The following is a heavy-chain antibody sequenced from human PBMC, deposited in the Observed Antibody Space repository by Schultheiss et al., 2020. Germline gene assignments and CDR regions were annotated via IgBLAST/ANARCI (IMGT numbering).Heavy chain of an antibody. J-gene: IGHJ5*02. CDR3: ARRYDFWSGYYSYNWFDP. CDR1: GGSFSGYY. V-gene: IGHV4-34*01. D-gene: IGHD3-3*01. CDR2: INHSGST. Sequence: SETLSLTCAVYGGSFSGYYWSWIRQPPGKGLEWIGEINHSGSTNYNPSLKSRVTISVDTSKNQFSLKLSSVTAADTAVYYCARRYDFWSGYYSYNWFDPWGQGTLVTVSS.